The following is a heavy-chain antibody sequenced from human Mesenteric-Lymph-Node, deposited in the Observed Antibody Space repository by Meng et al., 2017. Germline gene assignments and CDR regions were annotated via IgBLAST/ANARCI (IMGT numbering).Heavy chain of an antibody. J-gene: IGHJ5*02. V-gene: IGHV3-48*03. CDR3: AKGGLGCSGGSCYRNWFDP. CDR1: AFPFSTYE. Sequence: GESLKISCAASAFPFSTYEFIWVRQAPGKGLEWVSKINVGGSPTHYLDSVTGRFTTSRDDAKNSLYLQMDSLRAEDTALYYCAKGGLGCSGGSCYRNWFDPWGQGTLVTVSS. CDR2: INVGGSPT. D-gene: IGHD2-15*01.